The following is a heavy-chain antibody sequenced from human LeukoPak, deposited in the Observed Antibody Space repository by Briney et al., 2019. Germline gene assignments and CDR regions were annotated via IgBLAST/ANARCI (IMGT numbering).Heavy chain of an antibody. CDR1: GFTFSNAW. CDR3: TSFNFRGGY. J-gene: IGHJ4*02. CDR2: IKSKTDGGTT. V-gene: IGHV3-15*01. D-gene: IGHD2/OR15-2a*01. Sequence: GSLRLSCAVSGFTFSNAWMSWVRQAPGKGLEWVGRIKSKTDGGTTDYAAPVKGRFIISRDDSKNTLYLQMNSLKIEDTGVYYCTSFNFRGGYCGQGALFTVSS.